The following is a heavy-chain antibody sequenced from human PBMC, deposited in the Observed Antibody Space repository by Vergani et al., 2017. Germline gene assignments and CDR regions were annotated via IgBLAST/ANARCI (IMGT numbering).Heavy chain of an antibody. CDR3: ARDRAGVRGVIDY. V-gene: IGHV3-21*01. J-gene: IGHJ4*02. CDR2: ISSSSSYI. Sequence: EVQLVESGGGLVKPGGSLRLSCAASGFTFSSYSMNWVRQAPGKGLEWVSSISSSSSYIYYADSVKGRLTISRDNAKNSLYLQMNSLRAEDTAVYYCARDRAGVRGVIDYWGQGTLVTVSS. CDR1: GFTFSSYS. D-gene: IGHD3-10*01.